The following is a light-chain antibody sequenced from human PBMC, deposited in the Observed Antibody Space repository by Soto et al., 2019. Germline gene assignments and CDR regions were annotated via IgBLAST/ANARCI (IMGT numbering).Light chain of an antibody. CDR2: RIF. J-gene: IGKJ1*01. CDR1: QSVNGY. Sequence: EIVMTQSPGTLSVFPGESVTISCRASQSVNGYLDWSQHKPGQAPRLVLKRIFIRSIGVPARFSGSGSETEFTLTINGLQSEDSGVYYCLQHHAWPWTFGQGTKVEIK. CDR3: LQHHAWPWT. V-gene: IGKV3-15*01.